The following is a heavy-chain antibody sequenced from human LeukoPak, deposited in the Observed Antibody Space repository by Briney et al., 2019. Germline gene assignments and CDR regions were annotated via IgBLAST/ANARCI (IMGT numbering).Heavy chain of an antibody. CDR1: GVTSSDNY. CDR3: TKVVRIVATPEYYYDY. J-gene: IGHJ4*02. Sequence: GGSLRFSCEASGVTSSDNYISWVGQAPGKGLDWAPVIYSGGTKYYADFVKGRFTISRDKSKNTLYLQMNSLRADDTAVYYCTKVVRIVATPEYYYDYWGQGTLLTVSS. D-gene: IGHD5-12*01. CDR2: IYSGGTK. V-gene: IGHV3-66*01.